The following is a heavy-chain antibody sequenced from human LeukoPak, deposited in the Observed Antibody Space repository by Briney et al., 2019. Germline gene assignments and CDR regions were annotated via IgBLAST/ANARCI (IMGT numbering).Heavy chain of an antibody. CDR2: IYTSGST. D-gene: IGHD3-16*01. V-gene: IGHV4-4*07. CDR3: ARDRGSYPYYFNY. CDR1: GDSISGSY. Sequence: PSETLSLTCTVSGDSISGSYWSWFRQPAGKGLEWIGRIYTSGSTIYNPSLKSRVTMSVDMSKNQFSLKLTSMIAADTAVYYCARDRGSYPYYFNYWGQGTLVTVSS. J-gene: IGHJ4*02.